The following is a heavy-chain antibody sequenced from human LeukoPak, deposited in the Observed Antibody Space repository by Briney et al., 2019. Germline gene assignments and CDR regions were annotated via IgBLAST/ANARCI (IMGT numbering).Heavy chain of an antibody. CDR3: ASYYCSSGSCYFDH. V-gene: IGHV3-53*01. CDR1: GFIAGYNY. Sequence: PGGSLRLSCEVSGFIAGYNYMSWVRQAPGKGLEWVAVIYRGDTYYADSVKGRFTISRDDSKNTVFLQMNNLRGEDTAEYFCASYYCSSGSCYFDHWGQGTLVTVSS. D-gene: IGHD2-15*01. CDR2: IYRGDT. J-gene: IGHJ4*02.